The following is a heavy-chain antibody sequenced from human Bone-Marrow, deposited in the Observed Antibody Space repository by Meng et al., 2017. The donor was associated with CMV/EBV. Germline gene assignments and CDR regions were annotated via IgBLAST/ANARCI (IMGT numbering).Heavy chain of an antibody. Sequence: GESLKISCVASGFIFSNFNMHWVRQAPGKGLEWVALIRYSSDDKSYADSVKGRFTISRDNSKNTLYVQMNSLRAEDTALHYCARDGVRGLDYWGQGTLVTVSS. CDR1: GFIFSNFN. D-gene: IGHD3-10*01. J-gene: IGHJ4*02. V-gene: IGHV3-30*02. CDR3: ARDGVRGLDY. CDR2: IRYSSDDK.